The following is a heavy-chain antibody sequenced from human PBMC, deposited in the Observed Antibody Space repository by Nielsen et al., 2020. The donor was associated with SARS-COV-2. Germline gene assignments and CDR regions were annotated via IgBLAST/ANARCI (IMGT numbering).Heavy chain of an antibody. J-gene: IGHJ3*02. Sequence: GESLKISCAASGFTSSDSSMHWVRQASGKGLEWLGRIRSKANDYATDYPASVKARFIISRDDSKNTAYLLMNSLKIDDTAVYYCTRVNPTSGSWFDAFDIWGQGTLVTVSS. CDR3: TRVNPTSGSWFDAFDI. V-gene: IGHV3-73*01. CDR1: GFTSSDSS. D-gene: IGHD6-25*01. CDR2: IRSKANDYAT.